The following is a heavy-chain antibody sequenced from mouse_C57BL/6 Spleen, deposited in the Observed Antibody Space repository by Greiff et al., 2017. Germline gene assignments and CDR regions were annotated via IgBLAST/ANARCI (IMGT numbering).Heavy chain of an antibody. CDR3: TTHYYGSSYEG. CDR2: IDPENGDT. J-gene: IGHJ2*01. V-gene: IGHV14-4*01. CDR1: GFNIKDDY. Sequence: EVQLQQSGAELVRPGASVKLSCTASGFNIKDDYMHWVKQRPEQGLEWIGWIDPENGDTEYASKFQGKATITADTSSNTAYLQLSSLTSEDTAVYYCTTHYYGSSYEGWGQGTTLTVSS. D-gene: IGHD1-1*01.